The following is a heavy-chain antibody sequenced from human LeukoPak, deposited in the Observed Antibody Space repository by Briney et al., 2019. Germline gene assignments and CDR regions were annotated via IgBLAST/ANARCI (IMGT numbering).Heavy chain of an antibody. CDR3: LRTTLGPAGAIDY. CDR1: GLTFSSYW. Sequence: PGGSLRLSCAASGLTFSSYWMHWVRPAPGKGLVWVSHINTDGRSVTYAELVKGRFTISRDNAKNTLYLQMNSLRAEDTAVYYCLRTTLGPAGAIDYWGQGTLVAVSS. J-gene: IGHJ4*02. V-gene: IGHV3-74*01. D-gene: IGHD2-2*01. CDR2: INTDGRSV.